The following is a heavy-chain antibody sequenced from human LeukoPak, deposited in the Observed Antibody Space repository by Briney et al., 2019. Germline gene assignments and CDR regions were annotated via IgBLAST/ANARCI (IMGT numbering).Heavy chain of an antibody. Sequence: GRSLRLSCAASGFTFSSHGMHWVRQAPGKGLEWVAVVSYDGSNKYYADSVKGRFTISRDNSNNTLYVQMNSLRAEDTAVYYCAKSRSGWHFDYWGQGILVTASS. J-gene: IGHJ4*02. CDR1: GFTFSSHG. CDR3: AKSRSGWHFDY. D-gene: IGHD6-19*01. V-gene: IGHV3-30*18. CDR2: VSYDGSNK.